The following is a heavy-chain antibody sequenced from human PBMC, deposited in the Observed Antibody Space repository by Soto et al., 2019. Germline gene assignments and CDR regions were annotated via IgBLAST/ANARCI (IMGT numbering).Heavy chain of an antibody. J-gene: IGHJ2*01. Sequence: PSETLSLTCTVSGGSISSSSYYWGWIRQPPGKGLEWIGSIYYSGSTYYNPSLKSRVTISVDTSKNQFSLKLSSVTAADTAVYYCAVIKGYCGGDCYRYWCFDLWGRGTLVTVSS. V-gene: IGHV4-39*01. D-gene: IGHD2-21*02. CDR3: AVIKGYCGGDCYRYWCFDL. CDR2: IYYSGST. CDR1: GGSISSSSYY.